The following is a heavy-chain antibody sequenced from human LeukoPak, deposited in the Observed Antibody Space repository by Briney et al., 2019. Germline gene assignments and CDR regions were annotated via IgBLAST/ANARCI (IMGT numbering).Heavy chain of an antibody. J-gene: IGHJ6*02. V-gene: IGHV3-48*02. D-gene: IGHD1-14*01. CDR1: GFTFSSHS. CDR2: ISSGGSTK. CDR3: VRDDAGTDHYYYGMDV. Sequence: GGSLRLSCAASGFTFSSHSMNWVRQAPGKGLEWVSYISSGGSTKYYADSVKGRFTISRDNAKNSLYLQMNSLRDEDTAVYYCVRDDAGTDHYYYGMDVWGQGTTVTVSS.